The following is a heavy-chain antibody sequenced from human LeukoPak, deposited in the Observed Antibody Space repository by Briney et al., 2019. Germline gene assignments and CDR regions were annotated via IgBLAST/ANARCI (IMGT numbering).Heavy chain of an antibody. D-gene: IGHD3-10*01. Sequence: GGSLRLSCAASGFRFSSYAMSWVRQAPGKGLEWVSGLTGSGGNTYYADSVKGRFTISRDSSKNTLSLQMNSLRAEDAAVYYCVKFRGIQHYNYHMDVWGKGTTVTVSS. V-gene: IGHV3-23*01. CDR1: GFRFSSYA. CDR3: VKFRGIQHYNYHMDV. CDR2: LTGSGGNT. J-gene: IGHJ6*03.